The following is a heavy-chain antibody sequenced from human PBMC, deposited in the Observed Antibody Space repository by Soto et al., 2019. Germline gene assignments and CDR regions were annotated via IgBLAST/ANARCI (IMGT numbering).Heavy chain of an antibody. CDR1: GGSISSYY. J-gene: IGHJ6*02. V-gene: IGHV4-59*01. CDR2: IYYSGST. D-gene: IGHD6-13*01. CDR3: ARDISSSWSVYYGMDV. Sequence: SETLSLTCTVSGGSISSYYWSWIRQPPGKGLEWIGYIYYSGSTNYNPSLKSRVTISVDTSKNQFSLKLSSVTAADTAVYYCARDISSSWSVYYGMDVWGQGTTVTVSS.